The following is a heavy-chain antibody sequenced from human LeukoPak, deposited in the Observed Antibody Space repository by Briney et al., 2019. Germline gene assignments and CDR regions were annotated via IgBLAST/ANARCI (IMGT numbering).Heavy chain of an antibody. D-gene: IGHD6-13*01. J-gene: IGHJ4*02. CDR3: TRDRSAWQQLQLY. V-gene: IGHV3-49*05. CDR2: IRSKAYGGTT. Sequence: KPGRSLRLSCTASGFTFCDYAMSWFRQAPGEGLEWVGFIRSKAYGGTTEYAASVKGRFTISIDDSKSIAYLHMNSLKTEDTAVYYCTRDRSAWQQLQLYWGQGTLVTVSS. CDR1: GFTFCDYA.